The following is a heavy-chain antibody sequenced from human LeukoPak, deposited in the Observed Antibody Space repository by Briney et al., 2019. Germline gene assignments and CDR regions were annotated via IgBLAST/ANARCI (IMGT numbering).Heavy chain of an antibody. CDR2: ISYDGGNK. V-gene: IGHV3-30*18. D-gene: IGHD3-10*01. J-gene: IGHJ4*02. CDR1: GFTFSDYG. CDR3: AKVFEVRGARRPKDY. Sequence: GGSLRLSRAASGFTFSDYGMHWVRQAPGKGLEWVAPISYDGGNKFYADSVRDRFTISRDNSKNTLFLQMNSLRTEDTAMYYCAKVFEVRGARRPKDYWGQGTLVIVSS.